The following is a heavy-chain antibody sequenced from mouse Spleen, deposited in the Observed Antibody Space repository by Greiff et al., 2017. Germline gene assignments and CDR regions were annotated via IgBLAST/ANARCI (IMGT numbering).Heavy chain of an antibody. J-gene: IGHJ2*01. CDR2: IHPSDSET. V-gene: IGHV1-61*01. CDR3: AREGAVYGHYYFDY. D-gene: IGHD1-2*01. Sequence: VQLQQSGAELVRPGASVKLSCKASGYSFTSYWMNWVKQRPGQGLEWIGIIHPSDSETRLNQKFKDKATLTVDKSSSTAYMQLSSPTSEDSAVYYCAREGAVYGHYYFDYWGQGTTLTVSS. CDR1: GYSFTSYW.